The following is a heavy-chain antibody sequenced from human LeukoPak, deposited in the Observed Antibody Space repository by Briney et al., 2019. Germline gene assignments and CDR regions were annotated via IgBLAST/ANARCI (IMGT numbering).Heavy chain of an antibody. J-gene: IGHJ1*01. CDR1: GVSISSGTYY. V-gene: IGHV4-39*07. CDR2: IYYSGST. CDR3: ARVGRVAAAGTLYFQH. Sequence: PSETLSLTCTVSGVSISSGTYYWGWIRQPPGKGLEWSGSIYYSGSTYYNPSLKSRVTISVDTSKSQFSLKLSSVTAADTAVYYCARVGRVAAAGTLYFQHWGQGTLVTVSS. D-gene: IGHD6-13*01.